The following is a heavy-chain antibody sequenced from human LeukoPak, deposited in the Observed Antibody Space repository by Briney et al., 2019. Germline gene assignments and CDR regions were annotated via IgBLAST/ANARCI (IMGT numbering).Heavy chain of an antibody. CDR1: GFTFSSYS. V-gene: IGHV3-21*01. J-gene: IGHJ4*02. CDR2: ISSSSSYI. CDR3: ARGSSSWYYFDY. D-gene: IGHD6-13*01. Sequence: GGSLRLSCAASGFTFSSYSVNWVRQAPGKGLEWVSSISSSSSYIYYADSVKGRFTISRDNAKNSLYLQMNSLRAEDTAVYYCARGSSSWYYFDYWGQGTLVTVSS.